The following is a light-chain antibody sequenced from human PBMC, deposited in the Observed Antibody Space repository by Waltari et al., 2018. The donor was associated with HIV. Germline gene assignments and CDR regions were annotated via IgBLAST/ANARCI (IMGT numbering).Light chain of an antibody. CDR2: DVT. CDR1: SSDVGGYNY. J-gene: IGLJ2*01. CDR3: RAYSGSNTVE. V-gene: IGLV2-8*01. Sequence: QSALTQPPSASGSPGQSVTISCTGTSSDVGGYNYVSWYQQPPGRAPKLMIYDVTKQPSRVPDRFCGARSGDAAALAGSGLQGEDEAEYFSRAYSGSNTVEFGGGTKLTVL.